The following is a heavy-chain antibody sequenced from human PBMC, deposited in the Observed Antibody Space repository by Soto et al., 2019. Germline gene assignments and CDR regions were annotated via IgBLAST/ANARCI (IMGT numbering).Heavy chain of an antibody. Sequence: QAQLEQSGPEVKRPGASLKVSCKASAYTFTSYHISWVRQAPGQGPEWIGWINAFDDDTNYSQKFQDRVTMTAHRSTDTAYLDLRSLGSDDTAIYYCARNLYGRAFDIWGQGTMVTVSS. D-gene: IGHD2-8*01. CDR1: AYTFTSYH. V-gene: IGHV1-18*04. J-gene: IGHJ3*02. CDR2: INAFDDDT. CDR3: ARNLYGRAFDI.